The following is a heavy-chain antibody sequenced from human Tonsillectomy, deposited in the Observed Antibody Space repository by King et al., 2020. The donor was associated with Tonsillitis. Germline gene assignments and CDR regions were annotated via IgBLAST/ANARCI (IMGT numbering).Heavy chain of an antibody. CDR3: LXYXXXXWYXXX. J-gene: IGHJ2*01. Sequence: VQLVESGGGLVKPGGSLRLSCAASGFTFSNAWMSWVRQDPGXGLEWVGRXKSKTDGGTTDYAAPVKGRXTISRDDSKXTLYLQMNSMKTEDTAVYYCLXYXXXXWYXXXWGXXXXVXX. CDR2: XKSKTDGGTT. V-gene: IGHV3-15*01. CDR1: GFTFSNAW.